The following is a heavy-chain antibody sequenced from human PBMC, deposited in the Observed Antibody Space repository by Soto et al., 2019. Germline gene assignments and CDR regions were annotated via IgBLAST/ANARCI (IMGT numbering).Heavy chain of an antibody. CDR3: ASAYYYDSSTYFQH. V-gene: IGHV4-30-2*01. Sequence: SETLCLTCAVSGGSISSGGYSWSWIRQPPGKGLEWIGYIYHSGSTYYNPSLKSRVTISVDRSKNQFSLKLSSVTAADTAVYYCASAYYYDSSTYFQHWGQGTLVT. J-gene: IGHJ1*01. D-gene: IGHD3-22*01. CDR1: GGSISSGGYS. CDR2: IYHSGST.